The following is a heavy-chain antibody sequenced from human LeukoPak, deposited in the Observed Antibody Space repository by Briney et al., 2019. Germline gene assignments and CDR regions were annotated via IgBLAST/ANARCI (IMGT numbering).Heavy chain of an antibody. V-gene: IGHV4-59*01. CDR3: ARGRDFWSGYYGY. CDR1: RGSISSYY. CDR2: IYYRGST. D-gene: IGHD3-3*01. Sequence: SETLSLTCTVSRGSISSYYWSWIRQPPGKGLEWIGYIYYRGSTNYNPSLKSRVTISVDTSKNQFSLKLSSVTAADTAVYYCARGRDFWSGYYGYWGQGTLVTVSS. J-gene: IGHJ4*02.